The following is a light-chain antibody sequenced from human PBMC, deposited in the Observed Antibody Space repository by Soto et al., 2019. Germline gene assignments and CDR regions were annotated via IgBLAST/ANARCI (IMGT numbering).Light chain of an antibody. CDR2: DVS. CDR1: QGVTTN. V-gene: IGKV3-15*01. J-gene: IGKJ5*01. Sequence: EIVMTQSPATLSVSPGETATLSCRAAQGVTTNFAWYQQKSGQSPRLLIYDVSIRATGVPARFSGTGSETDFTLTISGLQSEDSAIYFCQQYNNWPFSFGQGTRLEIK. CDR3: QQYNNWPFS.